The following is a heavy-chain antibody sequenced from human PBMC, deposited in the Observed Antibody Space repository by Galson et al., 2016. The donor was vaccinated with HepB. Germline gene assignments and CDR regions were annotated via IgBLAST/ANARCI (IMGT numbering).Heavy chain of an antibody. V-gene: IGHV4-61*08. CDR3: ARARGRSFGEFPEAYFDF. CDR1: GASVNSGGYL. D-gene: IGHD3-10*01. CDR2: IYYTGST. Sequence: SETLSLTCSVSGASVNSGGYLWSWIRQPPGKGLQWIGYIYYTGSTNYNPSVKSRVSMSMDTSNNQFSLKVTSVTAADTALYYCARARGRSFGEFPEAYFDFWGQGTRVSVSS. J-gene: IGHJ4*02.